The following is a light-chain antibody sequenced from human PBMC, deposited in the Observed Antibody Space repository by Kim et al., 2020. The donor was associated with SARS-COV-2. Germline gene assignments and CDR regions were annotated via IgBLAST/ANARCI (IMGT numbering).Light chain of an antibody. J-gene: IGKJ5*01. CDR1: QSIGKF. V-gene: IGKV1-39*01. CDR3: QQSFGTPPIT. CDR2: GAS. Sequence: SVGDSVTIHCRASQSIGKFLNWYQQRPGNAPNLLIYGASTLQGGVPSRFSGSGSGTEFTLTISSLQPEDFVTYYCQQSFGTPPITFGQGTRLEIK.